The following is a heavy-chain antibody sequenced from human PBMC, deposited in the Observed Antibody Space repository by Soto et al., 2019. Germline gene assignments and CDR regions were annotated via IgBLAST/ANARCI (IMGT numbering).Heavy chain of an antibody. Sequence: ASVKVSCKASGYTCTVYYMHGVLQSPLQWREWMGWINPNSGGTNYAQKFQGWVTMTRDTSISTAYMELSRLRSDDTAVYYCARAGGQWLENYYYYYGMDVWGQGTTVTVSS. CDR2: INPNSGGT. V-gene: IGHV1-2*04. CDR1: GYTCTVYY. CDR3: ARAGGQWLENYYYYYGMDV. J-gene: IGHJ6*02. D-gene: IGHD6-19*01.